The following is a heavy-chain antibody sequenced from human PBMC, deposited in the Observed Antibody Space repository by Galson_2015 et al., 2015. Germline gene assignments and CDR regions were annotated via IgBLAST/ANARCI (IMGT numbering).Heavy chain of an antibody. Sequence: CAISGDSVSSNSAAWDWIRQSPSRGLEWLGRTYYRSKWYIGYAISVRSRITINADTSKNQFSLQLRSVTPEDTAVYYCTRTYSGWIDYWGQGTLATVSS. D-gene: IGHD6-19*01. CDR1: GDSVSSNSAA. CDR2: TYYRSKWYI. J-gene: IGHJ4*02. V-gene: IGHV6-1*01. CDR3: TRTYSGWIDY.